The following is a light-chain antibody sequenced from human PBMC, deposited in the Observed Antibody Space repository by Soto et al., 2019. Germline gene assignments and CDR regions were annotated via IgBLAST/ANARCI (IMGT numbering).Light chain of an antibody. J-gene: IGLJ2*01. CDR3: SSYTSSNTLI. Sequence: QSALTQPASVSGSPGQSITISCAGTMRDVGGYNYVSWYQQYPGKAPKVMIYEVTNRPSGVSNRFSGSNSGNTASLTISGLQAEDEADYYCSSYTSSNTLIFGGGTKVTVL. CDR1: MRDVGGYNY. V-gene: IGLV2-14*01. CDR2: EVT.